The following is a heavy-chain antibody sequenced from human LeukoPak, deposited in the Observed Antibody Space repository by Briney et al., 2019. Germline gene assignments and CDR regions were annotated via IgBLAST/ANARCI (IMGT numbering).Heavy chain of an antibody. J-gene: IGHJ2*01. V-gene: IGHV1-46*01. Sequence: GASVKVSCKASGYTFTSYYIHWVRQAPGQGLEWMGLINPSGGSTNYAQKFQGRVTMTRDTSTSTVYMELSSLRSEDTAVYYCARDRPEMATTRGKWFDLWGRGTLVTVSS. CDR2: INPSGGST. CDR3: ARDRPEMATTRGKWFDL. D-gene: IGHD5-24*01. CDR1: GYTFTSYY.